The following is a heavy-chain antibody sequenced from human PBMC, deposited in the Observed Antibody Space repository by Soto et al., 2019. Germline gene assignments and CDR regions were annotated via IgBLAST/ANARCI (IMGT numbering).Heavy chain of an antibody. CDR1: GGTFSSYA. CDR2: IIRIFGTV. Sequence: QVQLVQSGAEVKKPGSSVKVSCKASGGTFSSYAISWVRQAPGQGLEWMGGIIRIFGTVNYAQKFQGRVTITAEESTSSAYMELSSLRSEDTAVYYCARDFDFWSGYGPNGMDVWGQGTTVTVSS. V-gene: IGHV1-69*12. D-gene: IGHD3-3*01. CDR3: ARDFDFWSGYGPNGMDV. J-gene: IGHJ6*02.